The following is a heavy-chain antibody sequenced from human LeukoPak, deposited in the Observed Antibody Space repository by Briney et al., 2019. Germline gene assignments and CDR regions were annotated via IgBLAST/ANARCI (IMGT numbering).Heavy chain of an antibody. J-gene: IGHJ2*01. CDR2: IYSGGFT. V-gene: IGHV3-53*01. Sequence: PGGSLRLSCAASGFTVSSNYMGWVRQAPGKGLEWVSVIYSGGFTSYADSVKGRFTISRDSSKNTLYLQMNSLRAEDTAVYYCATVGDHYHWYLDLWGRGTLVSVSS. CDR1: GFTVSSNY. D-gene: IGHD3-10*01. CDR3: ATVGDHYHWYLDL.